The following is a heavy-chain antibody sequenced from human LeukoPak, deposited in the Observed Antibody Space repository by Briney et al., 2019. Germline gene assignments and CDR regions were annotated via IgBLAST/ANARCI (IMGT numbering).Heavy chain of an antibody. CDR1: GGSISSYY. CDR2: IYYSGST. Sequence: SQTLSLTCTVSGGSISSYYWSWIRQPPGKGLEWIGYIYYSGSTNYNPSLKSRVTISVDTSKNQFSLKLSSVTAADTAVYYCARDSLNLWFGDHDAFDIWGQGTMVTVSS. V-gene: IGHV4-59*01. J-gene: IGHJ3*02. CDR3: ARDSLNLWFGDHDAFDI. D-gene: IGHD3-10*01.